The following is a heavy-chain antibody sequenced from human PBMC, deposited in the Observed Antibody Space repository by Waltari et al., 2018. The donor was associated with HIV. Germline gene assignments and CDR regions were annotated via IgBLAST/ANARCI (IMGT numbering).Heavy chain of an antibody. CDR2: MNQDATEE. Sequence: SGGKVVRPGGSLRISCFASGFLVESYWMSWVRQVPGECLQWLDKMNQDATEENYAEFLRGRVSVSRDNGKRALYLQMERLKVDDTAIYFCARGAVYSNGPNDAFDVWGRGTMITVSS. D-gene: IGHD3-22*01. CDR3: ARGAVYSNGPNDAFDV. J-gene: IGHJ3*01. V-gene: IGHV3-7*03. CDR1: GFLVESYW.